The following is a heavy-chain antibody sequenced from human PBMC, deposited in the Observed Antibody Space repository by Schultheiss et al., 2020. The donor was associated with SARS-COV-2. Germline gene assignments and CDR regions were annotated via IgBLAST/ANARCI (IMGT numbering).Heavy chain of an antibody. CDR1: GFTFSSYG. V-gene: IGHV3-21*01. J-gene: IGHJ4*02. Sequence: GGSLRLSCAASGFTFSSYGMHWVRQAPGKGLEWVSGISWNSGSIGYADSVKGRFTISRDNAKNSLYLQMNSLRAEDTAVYYCARGRITMVRGVIRGVYFDYWGQGTLVTVSS. CDR3: ARGRITMVRGVIRGVYFDY. CDR2: ISWNSGSI. D-gene: IGHD3-10*01.